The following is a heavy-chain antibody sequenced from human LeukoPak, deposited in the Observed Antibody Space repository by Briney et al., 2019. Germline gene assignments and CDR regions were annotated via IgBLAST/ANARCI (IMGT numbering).Heavy chain of an antibody. Sequence: GGSLRLSCAASGFTFSSYEMNWVRQAPGKGLEWVSYISSSGSTIYYADSVKGRFTISRDNAKNSLYLQMNSLRAEDTAVYYCARGRLGYCSSTSCYSGRCFDYWGQGTLVTVSS. CDR2: ISSSGSTI. J-gene: IGHJ4*02. V-gene: IGHV3-48*03. D-gene: IGHD2-2*01. CDR3: ARGRLGYCSSTSCYSGRCFDY. CDR1: GFTFSSYE.